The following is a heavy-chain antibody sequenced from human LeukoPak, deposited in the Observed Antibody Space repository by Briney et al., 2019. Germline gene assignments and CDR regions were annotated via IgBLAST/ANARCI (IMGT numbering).Heavy chain of an antibody. CDR1: GFTFNHHA. V-gene: IGHV3-23*01. Sequence: GGSLRLSCVVSGFTFNHHAMSWVRQAPGKGLEWVSAISGSGDNTFYAGSVRGRFTISRDNSKNTLYLQMDSLRAEDTAIYYCTKDFRGSGYFFDYWGQGTPVTVSS. CDR3: TKDFRGSGYFFDY. CDR2: ISGSGDNT. J-gene: IGHJ4*02. D-gene: IGHD3-10*01.